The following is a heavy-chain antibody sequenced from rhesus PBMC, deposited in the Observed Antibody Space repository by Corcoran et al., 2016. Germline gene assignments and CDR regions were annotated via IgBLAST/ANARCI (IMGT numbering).Heavy chain of an antibody. Sequence: QVKLQQWGEGLVKPSETLSLTCAVYGGSVSGSYYWSWIRQAPGKEPEGIGNIDGNSGNTKSNPTLKNLVTISKDTSKNQFSLKLSSVTAADTAVYYCVIDHNNQPFGYWGQGVLVTVSS. V-gene: IGHV4-73*01. D-gene: IGHD4-11*01. CDR1: GGSVSGSYY. CDR3: VIDHNNQPFGY. J-gene: IGHJ4*01. CDR2: IDGNSGNT.